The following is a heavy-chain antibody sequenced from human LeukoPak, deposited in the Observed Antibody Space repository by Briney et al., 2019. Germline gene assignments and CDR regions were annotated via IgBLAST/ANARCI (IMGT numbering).Heavy chain of an antibody. Sequence: SGTLSLTCAVSGGSFSSSNWWSWVRPPPGKGVECIGEIYHSGGTNYNPALKGRGTLSVERSKNQFSLTLSSVTATDTAVSYFARVARYSSCVDVDYWGQGTLVTVSS. D-gene: IGHD2-2*01. J-gene: IGHJ4*02. CDR3: ARVARYSSCVDVDY. CDR1: GGSFSSSNW. CDR2: IYHSGGT. V-gene: IGHV4-4*02.